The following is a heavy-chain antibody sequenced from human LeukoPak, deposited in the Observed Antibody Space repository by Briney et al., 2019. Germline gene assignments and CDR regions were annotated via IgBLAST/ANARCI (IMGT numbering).Heavy chain of an antibody. CDR2: IYFSGSP. CDR3: ARGEGYSSGWYLYYFDY. J-gene: IGHJ4*02. D-gene: IGHD6-19*01. V-gene: IGHV4-59*01. CDR1: GGSISSYY. Sequence: SETLSLTCTVSGGSISSYYWSWIRQPPGKGLEWIGYIYFSGSPNYNPSLKSRVTISVDTSKNQFSLKLSSVTAADTAVYYCARGEGYSSGWYLYYFDYWGQGTLVTVSS.